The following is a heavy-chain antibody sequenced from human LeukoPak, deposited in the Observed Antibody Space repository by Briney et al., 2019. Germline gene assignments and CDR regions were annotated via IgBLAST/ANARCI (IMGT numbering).Heavy chain of an antibody. V-gene: IGHV1-69*05. J-gene: IGHJ5*02. D-gene: IGHD2-2*01. Sequence: SVKVSCKASGGTFSSYAISWVRQAPGQGLEWMGGIIPIFGTANYAQKFQGRVTITTDESTSTAYMELSRLRSDDTAVYYCARGYCSSTSCYEDWFDPWGQGTLVTVSS. CDR3: ARGYCSSTSCYEDWFDP. CDR2: IIPIFGTA. CDR1: GGTFSSYA.